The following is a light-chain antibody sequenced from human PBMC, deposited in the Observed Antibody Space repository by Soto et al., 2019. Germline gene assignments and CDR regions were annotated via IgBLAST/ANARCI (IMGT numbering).Light chain of an antibody. Sequence: QSVLTQPRSVSGSPGQSVTISCTGTSIDVGAYNYVSWYQQHPGEAPKLIIYDVSNWPSGVPDRFSGSKSGITASLTISGLQAEDKADYYSCSFAGTLYVFGTGTKVTVL. CDR2: DVS. CDR1: SIDVGAYNY. V-gene: IGLV2-11*01. J-gene: IGLJ1*01. CDR3: CSFAGTLYV.